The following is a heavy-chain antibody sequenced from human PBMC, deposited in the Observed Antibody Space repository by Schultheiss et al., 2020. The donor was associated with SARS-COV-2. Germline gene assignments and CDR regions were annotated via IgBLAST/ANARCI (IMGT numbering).Heavy chain of an antibody. V-gene: IGHV4-4*07. Sequence: SETLSLTCTVSGGSISSYYWSWIRQPAGKGLEWIGRFYTSGSTNHNPSLKSRVTMSVDTSKNQFSLKLSSVTASDTAVNYCANGGSYGWFDPWGQGTLVTVSS. CDR2: FYTSGST. J-gene: IGHJ5*02. CDR3: ANGGSYGWFDP. CDR1: GGSISSYY. D-gene: IGHD1-26*01.